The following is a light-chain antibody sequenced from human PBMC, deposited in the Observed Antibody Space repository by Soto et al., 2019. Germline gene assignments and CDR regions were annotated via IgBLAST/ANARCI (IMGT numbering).Light chain of an antibody. CDR1: QSVSSN. J-gene: IGKJ5*01. CDR3: QQYKNWPLIT. CDR2: GAS. Sequence: ILMTQSPATLSVSPGERATFSCRVSQSVSSNLAWYQQKPGQAPRLLIYGASTRATGIPARFSGSGSGTEFTLTVSSLQSEDFAVYYCQQYKNWPLITFGQGTRLEIK. V-gene: IGKV3-15*01.